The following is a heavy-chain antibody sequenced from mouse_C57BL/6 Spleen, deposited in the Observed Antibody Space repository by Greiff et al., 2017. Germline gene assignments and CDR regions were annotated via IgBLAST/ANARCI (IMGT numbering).Heavy chain of an antibody. CDR1: GFTFSSYA. D-gene: IGHD2-4*01. V-gene: IGHV5-4*01. J-gene: IGHJ1*03. Sequence: EVQVVESGGGLVKPGGSLKLSCAASGFTFSSYAMSWVRQTPEKRLEWVATISDGGSYTYYPDNVKGRFPISRDTSKNNLYLQMSHLKSEDTAMYYCARDQAEYDDGPYWYFEVWGTGTTVTVSS. CDR3: ARDQAEYDDGPYWYFEV. CDR2: ISDGGSYT.